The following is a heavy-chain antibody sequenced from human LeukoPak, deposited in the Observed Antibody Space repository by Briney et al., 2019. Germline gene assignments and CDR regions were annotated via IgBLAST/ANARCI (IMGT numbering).Heavy chain of an antibody. J-gene: IGHJ4*02. Sequence: GGSLRLSCAASGFTFSITWMHWVRQVPGKGLVWVSRINSDGSSTSYADSVKGRFTISRDNAKNTLYLQMNSLRAEDTAVYYCARDDYYDSSGYSYWGQGTLVTVSS. CDR1: GFTFSITW. CDR2: INSDGSST. V-gene: IGHV3-74*01. D-gene: IGHD3-22*01. CDR3: ARDDYYDSSGYSY.